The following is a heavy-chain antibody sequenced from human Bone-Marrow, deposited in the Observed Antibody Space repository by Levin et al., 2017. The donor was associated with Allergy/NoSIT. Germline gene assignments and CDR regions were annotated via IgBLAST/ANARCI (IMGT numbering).Heavy chain of an antibody. D-gene: IGHD4-23*01. Sequence: GGSLRLSCAASGFAFSNNAMHWVRQAPGKGLEWVAALSYDGDNKLYADSVKGRFTISRDNSKNTLYLQMNSLRPDDTAVYYCAKGPYYGGAFEYWGQGTLVTVSS. CDR1: GFAFSNNA. J-gene: IGHJ4*02. CDR2: LSYDGDNK. CDR3: AKGPYYGGAFEY. V-gene: IGHV3-30*18.